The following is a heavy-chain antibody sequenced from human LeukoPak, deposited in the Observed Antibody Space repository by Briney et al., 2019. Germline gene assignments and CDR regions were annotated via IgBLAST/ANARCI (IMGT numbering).Heavy chain of an antibody. V-gene: IGHV3-30*02. D-gene: IGHD2-21*02. CDR2: IRYDGSNK. Sequence: GGSLRLSCAASGFTFSSYGMHWVRQAPGKGLEWVAFIRYDGSNKYYADSVKGRFTISRDKSKNTLYLQMNSLRAEDTAVYYCAKDRGDFPPYFDYWGQGTLVTVSS. CDR3: AKDRGDFPPYFDY. J-gene: IGHJ4*02. CDR1: GFTFSSYG.